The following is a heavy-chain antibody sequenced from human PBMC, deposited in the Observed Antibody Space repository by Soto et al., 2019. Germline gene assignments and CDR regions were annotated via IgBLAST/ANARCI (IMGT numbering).Heavy chain of an antibody. D-gene: IGHD3-22*01. V-gene: IGHV4-31*03. CDR1: GGSISSGGYY. J-gene: IGHJ4*02. Sequence: SETLSLTCTVSGGSISSGGYYWSWIRQHPGKGLEWIGYIYYSGSTYYNPSLKSRVTISVDTSKNQFSLKLSSVTAADTAVYYCARVPIPYYDSSGYTFDYWGQGTLVTVSS. CDR2: IYYSGST. CDR3: ARVPIPYYDSSGYTFDY.